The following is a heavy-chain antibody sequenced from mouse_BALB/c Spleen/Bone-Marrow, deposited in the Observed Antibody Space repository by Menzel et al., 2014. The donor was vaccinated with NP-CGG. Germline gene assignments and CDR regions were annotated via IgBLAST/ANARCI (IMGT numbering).Heavy chain of an antibody. J-gene: IGHJ3*01. V-gene: IGHV1-7*01. D-gene: IGHD3-3*01. CDR3: ARSGDVGFAY. CDR2: INPSTGYT. Sequence: QVQLQQSGAELAKPGASVKMSCKASGYTFTNYWMHWVKQRPGQGLEWLGYINPSTGYTEYNQKFKDKATLTADKSSSTAYMQLNSLTSEDSAVYYCARSGDVGFAYWGQGTLVTVSA. CDR1: GYTFTNYW.